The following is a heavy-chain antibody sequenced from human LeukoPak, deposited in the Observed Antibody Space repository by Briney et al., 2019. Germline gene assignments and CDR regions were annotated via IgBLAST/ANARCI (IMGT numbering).Heavy chain of an antibody. Sequence: SETLSLTCAVYGGSFSGYYWSWIRQPPGKGLEWIGEINHSGSTNYNPSLKSRVTISVDTSKNQFSLKLSSVTAADTAVYYCARDNLVQSSPWYWQPSDYWGQGTLVTVSS. CDR2: INHSGST. CDR1: GGSFSGYY. CDR3: ARDNLVQSSPWYWQPSDY. D-gene: IGHD3-3*02. V-gene: IGHV4-34*01. J-gene: IGHJ4*02.